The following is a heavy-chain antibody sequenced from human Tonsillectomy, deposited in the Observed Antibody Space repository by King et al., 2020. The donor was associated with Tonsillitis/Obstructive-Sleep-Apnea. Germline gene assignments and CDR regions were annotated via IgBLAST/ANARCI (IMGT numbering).Heavy chain of an antibody. V-gene: IGHV3-23*04. J-gene: IGHJ4*02. Sequence: QLVQSGGGLVQPGGSLRLSCAASGITFSSYAMSWVRQAPGKGLEWVSIISGGGGSTYYADSVKGRFTISRDNSKNTLYLQMNSLRAEDTAVYYCAKAMVQGIIITIFEYWGQGTLVTVSS. CDR1: GITFSSYA. CDR2: ISGGGGST. CDR3: AKAMVQGIIITIFEY. D-gene: IGHD3-10*01.